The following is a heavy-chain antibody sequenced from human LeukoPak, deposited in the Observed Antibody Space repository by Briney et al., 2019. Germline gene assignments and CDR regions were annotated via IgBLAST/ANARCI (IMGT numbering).Heavy chain of an antibody. CDR1: GFTFSTYG. D-gene: IGHD5-24*01. J-gene: IGHJ4*02. Sequence: GGSLRLSCAASGFTFSTYGMHWVRQAPGKGLEWVTNIREDGSDKYYVDSVRGRFTVSRDNAKNSLYLQMISLRAEDTALYYCARDRGWLQFDYWGQGTLVTVSS. CDR3: ARDRGWLQFDY. CDR2: IREDGSDK. V-gene: IGHV3-7*04.